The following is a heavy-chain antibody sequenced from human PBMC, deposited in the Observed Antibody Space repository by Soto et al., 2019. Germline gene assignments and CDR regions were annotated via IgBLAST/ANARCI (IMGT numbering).Heavy chain of an antibody. D-gene: IGHD6-6*01. J-gene: IGHJ6*02. CDR2: INHSGST. CDR3: ARGVLNSSSSDYYYYYYGMDV. Sequence: QVQLQQWGAGLLKPSETLSLTCAVYGGSFSGYYWSWIRQPPGKGLEWIGEINHSGSTNYNPSLKSRVTISVDTSKNQSSLKLSSVTAADTAVYYCARGVLNSSSSDYYYYYYGMDVWGQGTTVTVSS. CDR1: GGSFSGYY. V-gene: IGHV4-34*01.